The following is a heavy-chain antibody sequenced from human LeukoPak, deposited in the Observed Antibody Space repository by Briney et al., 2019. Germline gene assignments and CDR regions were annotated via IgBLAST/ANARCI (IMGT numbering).Heavy chain of an antibody. CDR3: ARVRTVTDVYYYYGMDV. V-gene: IGHV3-21*01. CDR2: ISSSSSYI. CDR1: GFTFSSYS. J-gene: IGHJ6*02. Sequence: GGSLRLSCAASGFTFSSYSMNWVRQAPGKALEWVSSISSSSSYIYYADSVKGRFTISRDNAKNSLYLQMNSLRAEDTAVYYCARVRTVTDVYYYYGMDVWGQGTTVTVSS. D-gene: IGHD4-11*01.